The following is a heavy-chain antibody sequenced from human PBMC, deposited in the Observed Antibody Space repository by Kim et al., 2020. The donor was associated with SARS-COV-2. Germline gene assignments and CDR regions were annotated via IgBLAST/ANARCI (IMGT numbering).Heavy chain of an antibody. V-gene: IGHV1-8*01. CDR3: ARGRHAPPSRRLRLGELSSPLGY. J-gene: IGHJ4*02. CDR1: GYTFTSYD. CDR2: MNPNSGNT. D-gene: IGHD3-16*02. Sequence: ASVKVSCKASGYTFTSYDINWVRQATGQGLEWMGWMNPNSGNTGYAQKFQGRVTMTRNTSISTAYMELSSLRSEDTAVYYCARGRHAPPSRRLRLGELSSPLGYWGQGTLVTVSS.